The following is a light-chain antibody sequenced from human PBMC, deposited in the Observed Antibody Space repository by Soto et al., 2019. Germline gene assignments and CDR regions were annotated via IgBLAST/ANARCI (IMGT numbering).Light chain of an antibody. V-gene: IGKV1-5*01. CDR1: QTLSSW. Sequence: DIQMTQSPSTLSASVGDRVTITCRASQTLSSWLAWYQQKPGKAPKLLISDVSNLESGVPSRFSGSGSGTEFTLTISSLQPDEFATYYCQQYKSYSLTFGGGTKVEIK. CDR2: DVS. CDR3: QQYKSYSLT. J-gene: IGKJ4*01.